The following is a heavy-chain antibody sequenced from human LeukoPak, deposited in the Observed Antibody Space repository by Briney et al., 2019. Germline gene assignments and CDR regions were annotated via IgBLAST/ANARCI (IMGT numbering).Heavy chain of an antibody. V-gene: IGHV1-2*02. J-gene: IGHJ3*02. Sequence: GASVKVSCKASGYTFTGYYMHWERQAPGQGLEWMGWINPNSGGTNYAQKFQGRVTMTRDTSISTAYMELSRLRSDDTAVYYCARAGGFGESDAFDIWGQGTMVTVSS. CDR2: INPNSGGT. CDR1: GYTFTGYY. D-gene: IGHD3-10*01. CDR3: ARAGGFGESDAFDI.